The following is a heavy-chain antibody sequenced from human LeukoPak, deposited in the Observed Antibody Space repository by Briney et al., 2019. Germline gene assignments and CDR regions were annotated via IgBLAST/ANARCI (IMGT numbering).Heavy chain of an antibody. CDR1: GGSITSNTYY. J-gene: IGHJ6*02. CDR3: ASQYCSGGSCYYYGTDV. Sequence: SETLSLTCSVSGGSITSNTYYWGWVRQPPGKGLEWIGNIYYSGTTYYNPSLKSRVTISVDTSKNQFSLQLSSVTAADTAVYYCASQYCSGGSCYYYGTDVWGQGTTVTVSS. D-gene: IGHD2-15*01. V-gene: IGHV4-39*01. CDR2: IYYSGTT.